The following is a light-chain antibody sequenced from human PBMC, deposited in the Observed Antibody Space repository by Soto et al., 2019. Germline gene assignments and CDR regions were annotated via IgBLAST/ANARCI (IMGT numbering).Light chain of an antibody. V-gene: IGKV1-5*01. CDR1: QSISSW. J-gene: IGKJ5*01. Sequence: DIQMTQSPSSLSASVGDRVTITCRASQSISSWLAWYQQKPGKAPKLLIYAASTLESGVPSRFSATVSGTGFSLTITSLQPEEFATYYCQQLFDSPITFGQGTRLEI. CDR2: AAS. CDR3: QQLFDSPIT.